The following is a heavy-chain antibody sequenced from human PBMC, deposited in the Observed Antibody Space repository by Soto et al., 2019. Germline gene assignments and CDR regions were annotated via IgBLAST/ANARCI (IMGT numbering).Heavy chain of an antibody. J-gene: IGHJ4*02. CDR1: GFTFSSYA. V-gene: IGHV3-23*01. CDR3: AKSIGSWPRWPYFDY. Sequence: EVQLLESGGGLVQPGGSMRLSCAASGFTFSSYAMSWVRQATGKGLEWVSTISTNDGSTYNADSVKGRFTISRDNSKNTLYLQMNSLRAEDTAVYYCAKSIGSWPRWPYFDYWGQGILVTVSS. D-gene: IGHD2-15*01. CDR2: ISTNDGST.